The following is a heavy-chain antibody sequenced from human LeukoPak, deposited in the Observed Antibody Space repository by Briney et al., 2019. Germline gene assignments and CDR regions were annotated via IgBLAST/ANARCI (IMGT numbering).Heavy chain of an antibody. J-gene: IGHJ4*02. CDR3: AKDSYSGSYWDY. CDR2: IGGGGGNT. CDR1: GFTFSNYT. Sequence: GGSLRLSCAASGFTFSNYTMSWVRQALGKGLEWVSVIGGGGGNTYYADSVKGRFTISRDNSKDTLYLQMNSLRAEDTAVYYCAKDSYSGSYWDYWGQGTLVTVSP. D-gene: IGHD1-26*01. V-gene: IGHV3-23*01.